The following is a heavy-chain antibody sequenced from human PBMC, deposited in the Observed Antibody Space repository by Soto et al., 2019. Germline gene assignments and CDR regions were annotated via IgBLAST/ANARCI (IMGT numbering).Heavy chain of an antibody. J-gene: IGHJ4*02. CDR1: GNTVPNYA. D-gene: IGHD1-26*01. V-gene: IGHV1-3*01. CDR2: INGGNGNT. CDR3: ARDDSGCSGSHYIDYFNY. Sequence: QVQLVQSGAELKKPGASVKVSCKASGNTVPNYAIHWVRQAPGQRLEWMGWINGGNGNTYYSEHFQGRVTFTRDTSAGTVNMQLRRLTSEDTAVYYWARDDSGCSGSHYIDYFNYWGQGALVTVSS.